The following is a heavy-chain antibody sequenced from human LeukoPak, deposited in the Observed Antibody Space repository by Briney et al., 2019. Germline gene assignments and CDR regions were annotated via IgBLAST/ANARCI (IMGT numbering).Heavy chain of an antibody. J-gene: IGHJ4*02. Sequence: TSETLSLTCAVYGESFSGYYWSWIRQPPGKGLEWIGEINHSGSTNYNPSLKSRVTISVDTSKNQFSLKLSSVTAADTAVYYCASSLLGYCSSTSCYTSYWGQGTLVTVSS. CDR3: ASSLLGYCSSTSCYTSY. CDR2: INHSGST. CDR1: GESFSGYY. V-gene: IGHV4-34*01. D-gene: IGHD2-2*02.